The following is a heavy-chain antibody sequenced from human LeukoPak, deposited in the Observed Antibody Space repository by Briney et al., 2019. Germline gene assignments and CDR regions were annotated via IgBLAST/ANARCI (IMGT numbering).Heavy chain of an antibody. Sequence: PGGSLRLSCAASGFTFSNAWMSWIRQAPGKGLEGVSHISSSGSTIYYADSVKGRFTISRDNAKNSLYLQMNSLRAEDTAVYYCARDVPEVPAAILDAFDIWGQGTMVTVSS. CDR3: ARDVPEVPAAILDAFDI. D-gene: IGHD2-2*01. CDR1: GFTFSNAW. V-gene: IGHV3-11*04. J-gene: IGHJ3*02. CDR2: ISSSGSTI.